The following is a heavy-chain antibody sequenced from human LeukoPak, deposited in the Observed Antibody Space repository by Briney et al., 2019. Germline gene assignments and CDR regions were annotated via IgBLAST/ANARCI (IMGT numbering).Heavy chain of an antibody. V-gene: IGHV3-48*01. CDR2: ISSSSSTI. Sequence: GGSLRLSCAASGFTFSSYSMNWVRQAPGKGLEWVSYISSSSSTIYYADSVKGRFTISRDNAKNSLYLQMNSLRAEDTAVYYCARDMGYSSSSGYAFDIWGQGTMVTVSS. D-gene: IGHD6-6*01. J-gene: IGHJ3*02. CDR3: ARDMGYSSSSGYAFDI. CDR1: GFTFSSYS.